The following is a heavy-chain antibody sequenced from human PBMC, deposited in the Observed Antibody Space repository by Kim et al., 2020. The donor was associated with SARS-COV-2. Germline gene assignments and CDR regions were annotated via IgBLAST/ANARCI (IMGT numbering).Heavy chain of an antibody. CDR3: ARWGYCNTTNCHISGMD. J-gene: IGHJ6*01. CDR2: ISGSGGNT. D-gene: IGHD2-2*02. Sequence: GGSLRLSCAGAGMTFEKSAITWVRQAPGKALQWVSSISGSGGNTFYADSVKGRFSVSRDNSNNTVFLLMNDLRPDDTAIYYCARWGYCNTTNCHISGMD. CDR1: GMTFEKSA. V-gene: IGHV3-23*01.